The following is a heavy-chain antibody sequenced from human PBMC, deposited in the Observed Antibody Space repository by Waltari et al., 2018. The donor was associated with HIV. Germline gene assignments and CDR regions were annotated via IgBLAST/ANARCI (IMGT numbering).Heavy chain of an antibody. D-gene: IGHD2-2*01. CDR2: MNPNSGNT. CDR3: SRGLHCTATSCLLYHGMDV. Sequence: QVQLVQSAAEVKKPGASVKVPCKASGYTFSPYDINWVRQATGQGLGWMGWMNPNSGNTGYAQKFQGRVNMTRNSSIRTAYMELSSLRSDDTAVYYCSRGLHCTATSCLLYHGMDVWGQGTAVSVSS. V-gene: IGHV1-8*02. J-gene: IGHJ6*02. CDR1: GYTFSPYD.